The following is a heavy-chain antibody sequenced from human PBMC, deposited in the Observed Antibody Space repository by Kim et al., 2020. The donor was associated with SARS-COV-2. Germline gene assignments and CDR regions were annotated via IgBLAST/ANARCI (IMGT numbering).Heavy chain of an antibody. V-gene: IGHV1-46*01. CDR3: ARDGLAGGTVTHY. D-gene: IGHD4-17*01. Sequence: YAQKFQGRVTMTRSTSTSTVYMELSSLRSEDTAVYYCARDGLAGGTVTHYWGQGTLVTVSS. J-gene: IGHJ4*02.